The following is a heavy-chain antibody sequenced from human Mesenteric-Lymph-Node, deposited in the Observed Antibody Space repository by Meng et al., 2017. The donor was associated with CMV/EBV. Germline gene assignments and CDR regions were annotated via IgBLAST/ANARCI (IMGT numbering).Heavy chain of an antibody. J-gene: IGHJ4*02. Sequence: GESLKISCAASGFTFSSYSMNWVRQAPGKGLEWVSSISSSSSYIYYADSVKGRFTISRDNAKNSLYLQMSSLSAEDTGVYYCARVWFGELLSYYFDYWGQGTLVTVSS. CDR1: GFTFSSYS. D-gene: IGHD3-10*01. V-gene: IGHV3-21*01. CDR3: ARVWFGELLSYYFDY. CDR2: ISSSSSYI.